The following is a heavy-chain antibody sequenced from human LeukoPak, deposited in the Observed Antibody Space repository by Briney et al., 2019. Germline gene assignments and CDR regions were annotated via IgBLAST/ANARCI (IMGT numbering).Heavy chain of an antibody. CDR3: ARDIEAPGIAFDI. CDR2: ISSSSTYI. J-gene: IGHJ3*02. CDR1: GFSFSTYY. V-gene: IGHV3-21*01. D-gene: IGHD6-13*01. Sequence: GGSLRLSCAASGFSFSTYYVNWVRQAPGKGLEWVSCISSSSTYIYYADSVRGRFAISRDNAKNSLYLQMNSLRAEDTAVYYCARDIEAPGIAFDIWGQGTMVTVSS.